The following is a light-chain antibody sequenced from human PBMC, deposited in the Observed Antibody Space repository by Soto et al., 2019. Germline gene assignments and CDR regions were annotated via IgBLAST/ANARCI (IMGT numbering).Light chain of an antibody. CDR2: GAS. CDR3: QQYNNWPWT. Sequence: DIVLTQSQGTLSLSPGERATLSCSSSQSVSSSYLAWYQQKPGQAPRLLIYGASSRATGFPDRFSGSGSGTDFTLTISSLQSEDFAVYYCQQYNNWPWTFGQGTKV. CDR1: QSVSSSY. J-gene: IGKJ1*01. V-gene: IGKV3-20*01.